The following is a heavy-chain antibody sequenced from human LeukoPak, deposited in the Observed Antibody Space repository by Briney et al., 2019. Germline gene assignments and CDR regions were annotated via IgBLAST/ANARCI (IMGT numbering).Heavy chain of an antibody. CDR2: ISGNAGGT. CDR3: AKGGGYSYGQPIDY. Sequence: GGSLRLSCATSGFTFSSYAMSWVRQAPGKGLEWVSAISGNAGGTYYADSVKGRVTISRDNSKNTLYLQMHSLRAEDTALYYCAKGGGYSYGQPIDYWGQGTLVTVSS. V-gene: IGHV3-23*01. J-gene: IGHJ4*02. D-gene: IGHD5-18*01. CDR1: GFTFSSYA.